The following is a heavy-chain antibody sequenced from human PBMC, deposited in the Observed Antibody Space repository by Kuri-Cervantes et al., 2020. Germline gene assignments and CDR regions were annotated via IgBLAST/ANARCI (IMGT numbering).Heavy chain of an antibody. V-gene: IGHV5-51*01. CDR1: GYSFTSYW. CDR3: ARRVVVPAGGTDAFDI. Sequence: GESLKISCKGSGYSFTSYWIGWVRQMPGKGREWMGIIYPGDSDTRYSPSFQGQVTISADKSISTAYLQWSSLKASDTAMYYCARRVVVPAGGTDAFDIWGQGTMVTVSS. CDR2: IYPGDSDT. J-gene: IGHJ3*02. D-gene: IGHD2-2*01.